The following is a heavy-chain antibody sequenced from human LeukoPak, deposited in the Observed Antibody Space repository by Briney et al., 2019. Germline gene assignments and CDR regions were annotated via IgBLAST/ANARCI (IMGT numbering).Heavy chain of an antibody. V-gene: IGHV4-30-4*01. CDR1: GGSISSGDYY. D-gene: IGHD3-10*01. Sequence: PSETLSLTCTVSGGSISSGDYYWSWIRQPPGKGLEWIGYIYYSGSTYYNPSLKSRVTISVDTSKNQFCLKLSSVTAADTAVYYCARAGKPWGWFDPWGQGTLVTVSS. CDR2: IYYSGST. J-gene: IGHJ5*02. CDR3: ARAGKPWGWFDP.